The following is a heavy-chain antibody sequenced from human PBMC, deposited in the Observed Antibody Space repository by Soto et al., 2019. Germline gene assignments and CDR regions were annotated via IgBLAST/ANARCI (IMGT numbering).Heavy chain of an antibody. CDR3: ARAGYSYGLVAFDI. CDR1: GGTFSSYT. D-gene: IGHD5-18*01. J-gene: IGHJ3*02. Sequence: QVQLVQSGAEVKKPGSSVKVSCKASGGTFSSYTINWVRQAPGQGLEWMGRIIPILGIANYAQKFQGRVTITADKSTSTAYMELSSLRSEDTAVYYCARAGYSYGLVAFDIWGQGTMVTVSS. V-gene: IGHV1-69*02. CDR2: IIPILGIA.